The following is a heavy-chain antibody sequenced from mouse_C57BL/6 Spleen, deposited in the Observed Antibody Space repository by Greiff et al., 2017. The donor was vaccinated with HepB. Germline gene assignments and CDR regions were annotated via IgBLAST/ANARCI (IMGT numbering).Heavy chain of an antibody. CDR1: GYTFTSYW. Sequence: QVQLKQPGAELVRPGSSVKLSCKASGYTFTSYWMHWVKQRPIQGLEWIGNIDPSDSETHYNQKFKDKATLTVDKSSSTAYMQLSSLTSEDSAVYYCASGSFPWYFDVWGTGTTVTVSS. CDR2: IDPSDSET. J-gene: IGHJ1*03. D-gene: IGHD1-1*01. V-gene: IGHV1-52*01. CDR3: ASGSFPWYFDV.